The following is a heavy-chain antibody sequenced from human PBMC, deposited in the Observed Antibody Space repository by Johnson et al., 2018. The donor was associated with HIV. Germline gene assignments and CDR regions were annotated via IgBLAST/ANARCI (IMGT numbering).Heavy chain of an antibody. CDR2: IWYDGSNK. CDR3: AKRYSGSLRDAFDI. V-gene: IGHV3-30*02. CDR1: GFTFSSYG. J-gene: IGHJ3*02. D-gene: IGHD1-26*01. Sequence: QVQLVESGGGLVQPGGSLRLSCAASGFTFSSYGMHWVRQAPGKGLEWVAVIWYDGSNKYYADSVKGRFTISRDNSNNTLYLQMNILRAEDTAVYYCAKRYSGSLRDAFDIWGQGTMVTVSS.